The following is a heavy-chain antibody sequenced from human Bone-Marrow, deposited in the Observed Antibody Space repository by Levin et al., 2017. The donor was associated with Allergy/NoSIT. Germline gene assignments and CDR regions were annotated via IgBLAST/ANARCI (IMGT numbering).Heavy chain of an antibody. CDR3: ASWAMFYYDGSDFDYFYYGMDV. V-gene: IGHV3-21*06. CDR1: GLSFSNYD. D-gene: IGHD3-22*01. CDR2: ISSGSSHI. J-gene: IGHJ6*02. Sequence: LSITCAASGLSFSNYDMNWVRQAPGKGLEWVSSISSGSSHIDYADSVKGRFTISRDNAKNSLYLQMNSLRVEDTAVYFCASWAMFYYDGSDFDYFYYGMDVWGQGTTVTVSS.